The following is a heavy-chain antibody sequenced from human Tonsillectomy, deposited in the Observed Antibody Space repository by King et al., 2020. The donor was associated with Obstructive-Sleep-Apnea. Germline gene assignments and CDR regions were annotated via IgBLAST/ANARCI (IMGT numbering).Heavy chain of an antibody. CDR1: GFTFSSYG. J-gene: IGHJ6*02. CDR2: VRYDGSNK. D-gene: IGHD6-13*01. Sequence: QLVQSGGGVVQPGRSLRLSCAASGFTFSSYGMHWVRQAPGKGLAWVAFVRYDGSNKYYADSVKGRFTISRDNSNNTLYLQMNSLRAEDTAVYYCAKNEPYSSRWYSSLNYYYYGMDVWGQGTTVTVSS. V-gene: IGHV3-30*02. CDR3: AKNEPYSSRWYSSLNYYYYGMDV.